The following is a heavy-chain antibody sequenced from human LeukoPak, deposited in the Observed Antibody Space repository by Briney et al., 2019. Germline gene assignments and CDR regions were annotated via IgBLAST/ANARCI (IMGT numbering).Heavy chain of an antibody. J-gene: IGHJ6*02. CDR3: TRDLGPYYKYYYYYGMYV. Sequence: ASVKVSYRASGYTFTIYGISWVRQAPGQGREWMGWISAYNLNINSPQKLQGPLTMTTYTSTSTAYMELRSLRSDDPAVYYCTRDLGPYYKYYYYYGMYVWGQGTTVTVSS. V-gene: IGHV1-18*01. D-gene: IGHD3-10*01. CDR1: GYTFTIYG. CDR2: ISAYNLNI.